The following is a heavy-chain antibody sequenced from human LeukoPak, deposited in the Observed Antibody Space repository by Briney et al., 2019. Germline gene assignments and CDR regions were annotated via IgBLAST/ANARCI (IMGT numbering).Heavy chain of an antibody. Sequence: GGSLRLSCAASGITFGSYWMSWVRQAPGKGLEWVANIKHDGSERYCVDSVKGRFTISRVNAKNSLDLQMNSLRPKDTAVYYCVRESSRDIWGQGTMVTVSS. CDR1: GITFGSYW. V-gene: IGHV3-7*04. J-gene: IGHJ3*02. CDR3: VRESSRDI. D-gene: IGHD6-13*01. CDR2: IKHDGSER.